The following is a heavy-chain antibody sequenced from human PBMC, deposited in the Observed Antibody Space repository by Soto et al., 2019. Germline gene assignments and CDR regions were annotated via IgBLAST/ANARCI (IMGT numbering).Heavy chain of an antibody. Sequence: PXESLRLSCAASGFSFGSYALSGVRQAPGKGLEWVSTISGSDGKTFYADAVKGRFSISRDTSRNTLYLQMNSLRADDTAIYYCARWSYLDYWGQGTRVTVSS. D-gene: IGHD3-3*01. CDR1: GFSFGSYA. CDR3: ARWSYLDY. J-gene: IGHJ4*02. CDR2: ISGSDGKT. V-gene: IGHV3-23*01.